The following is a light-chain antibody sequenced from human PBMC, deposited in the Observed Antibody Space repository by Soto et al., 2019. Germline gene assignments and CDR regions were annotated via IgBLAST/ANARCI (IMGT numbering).Light chain of an antibody. CDR3: QQRSNWPPIT. CDR1: QSVSSY. CDR2: DAS. J-gene: IGKJ3*01. V-gene: IGKV3-11*01. Sequence: EIVLTQSPATLSLSPGERATLSCRASQSVSSYLAWYQQKPGQAHRLLIYDASNRATGIPARFSGSGSGTAFTLTISSLYPEDFAVYYCQQRSNWPPITFGPGTKVDIK.